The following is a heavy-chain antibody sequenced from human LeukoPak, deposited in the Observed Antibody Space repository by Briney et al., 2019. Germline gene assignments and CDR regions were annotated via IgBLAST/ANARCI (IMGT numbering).Heavy chain of an antibody. J-gene: IGHJ5*02. CDR3: ARGGLRYFAL. CDR2: IKQDGSEK. D-gene: IGHD3-16*01. V-gene: IGHV3-7*04. Sequence: PGGSLRLSCAASGFNFSRNAITWVRQAPGKGLEWVANIKQDGSEKNYVDSVKGRFTISRDSAKSSLYLQMNSLRAEDTAVYFCARGGLRYFALWGQGTLVTVSS. CDR1: GFNFSRNA.